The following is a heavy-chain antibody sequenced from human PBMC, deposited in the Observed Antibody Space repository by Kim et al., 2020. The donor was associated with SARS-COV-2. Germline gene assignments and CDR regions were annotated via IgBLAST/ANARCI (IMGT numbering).Heavy chain of an antibody. CDR2: INPSGGST. CDR3: ARDGPSASPEYCSGGSCSQRGAFDI. D-gene: IGHD2-15*01. J-gene: IGHJ3*02. V-gene: IGHV1-46*01. CDR1: GYTFTSYY. Sequence: ASVKVSCKASGYTFTSYYMHWVRQAPGQGLEWMGIINPSGGSTSYAQKFQGRVTMTRDTSTSTVYMELSSLRSEDTAVYYCARDGPSASPEYCSGGSCSQRGAFDIWGQGTMVTVSS.